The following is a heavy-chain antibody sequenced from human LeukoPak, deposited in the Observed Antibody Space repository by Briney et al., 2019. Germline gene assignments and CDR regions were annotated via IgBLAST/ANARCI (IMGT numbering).Heavy chain of an antibody. V-gene: IGHV4-59*01. CDR2: IYYSGST. CDR3: ARAMPTGGVGLYFDY. Sequence: PSETLSLTCTVSGGSISSYYWSWIRQPPGKGLEWIGYIYYSGSTNYNPSLKSRVTVSVDTSKNQFSLKLSSVTAADTAVYYCARAMPTGGVGLYFDYWGQGTLVTVSS. D-gene: IGHD1-26*01. J-gene: IGHJ4*02. CDR1: GGSISSYY.